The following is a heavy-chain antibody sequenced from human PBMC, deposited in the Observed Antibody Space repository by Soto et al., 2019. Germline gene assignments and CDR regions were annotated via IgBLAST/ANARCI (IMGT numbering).Heavy chain of an antibody. CDR2: VYHSGST. D-gene: IGHD2-21*02. Sequence: PSETLSLTCTVSGGSITTSNWWSWVRQSPGKGLEWIGEVYHSGSTNVNSSLKSRVTISVQTSKNQFSLTLRSVTAADTAVYYCAAAGLVTPYYFDRWGQGTLVTVSS. CDR1: GGSITTSNW. V-gene: IGHV4-4*02. CDR3: AAAGLVTPYYFDR. J-gene: IGHJ4*02.